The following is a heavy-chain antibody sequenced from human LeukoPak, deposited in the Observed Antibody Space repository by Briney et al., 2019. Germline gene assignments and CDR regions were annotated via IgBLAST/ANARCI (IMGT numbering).Heavy chain of an antibody. CDR2: IYTSGST. CDR3: AREGLHVVVTAIHYYYYGMDV. Sequence: SETLSLTCTVSGGSISSYYWSWIRQPAGKGLEWIGHIYTSGSTNYNPSLKSRVTMSVDTSKNQFSLKLSSVTAADTAVYYCAREGLHVVVTAIHYYYYGMDVWGQGTTVTVSS. D-gene: IGHD2-21*02. V-gene: IGHV4-4*07. CDR1: GGSISSYY. J-gene: IGHJ6*02.